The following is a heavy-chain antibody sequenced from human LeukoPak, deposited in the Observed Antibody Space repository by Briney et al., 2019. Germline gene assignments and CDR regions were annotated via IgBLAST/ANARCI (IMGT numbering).Heavy chain of an antibody. CDR1: GFTFSSYG. V-gene: IGHV3-23*01. CDR2: ISGSGGST. D-gene: IGHD3-22*01. J-gene: IGHJ4*02. CDR3: VKESAYDNSGYFD. Sequence: PGGSLRLSCAASGFTFSSYGMSWVRQAPGKGLEWVSGISGSGGSTYYADSVKGRFTISRDNSKNTLYLQMNSLRAEDTAVYYCVKESAYDNSGYFDWGQGTLVTVSS.